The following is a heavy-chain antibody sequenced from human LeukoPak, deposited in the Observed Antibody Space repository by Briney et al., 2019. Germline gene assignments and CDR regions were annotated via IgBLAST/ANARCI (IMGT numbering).Heavy chain of an antibody. CDR3: ARVNCSGGRCFLSAFDI. V-gene: IGHV4-39*07. CDR1: GGSISSSSYY. Sequence: SETLSLTCTVSGGSISSSSYYWGWIRQPPGKGLEWIGSIYHSGTIYYNPSLKSRVTISVDTSENQFSLKLSSVTAADTAVYHCARVNCSGGRCFLSAFDIWGQGTMVTVSS. D-gene: IGHD2-15*01. CDR2: IYHSGTI. J-gene: IGHJ3*02.